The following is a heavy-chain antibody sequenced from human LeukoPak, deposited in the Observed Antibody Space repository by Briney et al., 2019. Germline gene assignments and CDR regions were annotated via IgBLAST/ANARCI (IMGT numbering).Heavy chain of an antibody. CDR1: GFTFSKAW. Sequence: PGGSLRLSCVASGFTFSKAWMSWVRQAPGKGLGWVGRIKSKTDGGATDYAAPVKGEFTISRDDSKNTLYLQINSLKTEDTAVYYCTTGFYFIDVWGKGTTVTVSS. J-gene: IGHJ6*03. V-gene: IGHV3-15*01. CDR3: TTGFYFIDV. CDR2: IKSKTDGGAT.